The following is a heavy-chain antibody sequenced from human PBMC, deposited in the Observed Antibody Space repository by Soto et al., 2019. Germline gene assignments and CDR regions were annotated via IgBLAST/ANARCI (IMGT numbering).Heavy chain of an antibody. J-gene: IGHJ4*02. D-gene: IGHD6-19*01. CDR1: GFNFKKFA. CDR2: ISCCGGSA. Sequence: PGGSLRLSCVASGFNFKKFAMAWVRQAAGEGLEWVSGISCCGGSASYADSVKGRFSIARDDSKNTVSLQLNSLRVEDTAQYYCAKADGQQWLIPHLDNWGQGTMVTVYS. CDR3: AKADGQQWLIPHLDN. V-gene: IGHV3-23*01.